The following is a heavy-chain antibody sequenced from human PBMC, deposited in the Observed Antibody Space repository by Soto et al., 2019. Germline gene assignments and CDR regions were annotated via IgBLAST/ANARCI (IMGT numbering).Heavy chain of an antibody. Sequence: SETLSLTCTVSGGSISNYYWNWIRQSPGKGLEWIGYIYSSGSTHYNPSLQNRVTISIDTSKNQVSLKVNSVTAADTAVYYCASYCSRIMGAYYFDYWGQGTTVTVST. D-gene: IGHD1-26*01. J-gene: IGHJ4*02. V-gene: IGHV4-59*01. CDR1: GGSISNYY. CDR3: ASYCSRIMGAYYFDY. CDR2: IYSSGST.